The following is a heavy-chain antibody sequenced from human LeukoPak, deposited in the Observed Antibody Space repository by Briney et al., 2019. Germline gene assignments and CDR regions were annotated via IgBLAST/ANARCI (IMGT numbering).Heavy chain of an antibody. Sequence: PSETLSLTCTVSGGSTSSYYWSWIRQPPGKGLEWIGYIYYSGSTNYNPSLKSRVTISVDTSKNQFSLKLSSVTAADTAVYYCARVHTTGRYSPADFDYWGQGTLVTVSS. CDR3: ARVHTTGRYSPADFDY. CDR2: IYYSGST. V-gene: IGHV4-59*01. CDR1: GGSTSSYY. D-gene: IGHD5-18*01. J-gene: IGHJ4*02.